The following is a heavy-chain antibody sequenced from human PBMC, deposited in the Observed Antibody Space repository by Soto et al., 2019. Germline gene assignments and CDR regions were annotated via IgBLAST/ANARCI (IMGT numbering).Heavy chain of an antibody. CDR3: ARGWGGNGAAFGF. V-gene: IGHV3-7*05. CDR1: GFTFNDYW. D-gene: IGHD5-12*01. Sequence: EVQLVESGGGLVQPGGSLRLSCAASGFTFNDYWMIWVRQAPGKGLEWVANIKQYGSEKYYVDSVKGRFTISRDNTKNSVYLQMDSLRGEDTAVYYWARGWGGNGAAFGFWGHGTLVPVSS. CDR2: IKQYGSEK. J-gene: IGHJ4*03.